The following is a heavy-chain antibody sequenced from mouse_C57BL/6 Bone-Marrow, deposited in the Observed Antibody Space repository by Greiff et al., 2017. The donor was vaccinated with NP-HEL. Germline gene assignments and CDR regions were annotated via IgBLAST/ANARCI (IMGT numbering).Heavy chain of an antibody. D-gene: IGHD1-1*01. J-gene: IGHJ1*03. CDR3: ARNYGSSYAWYFDV. CDR2: FHPYNDDT. CDR1: GYTFTTYP. Sequence: QVQLKESGAELVKPGASVKMSCKASGYTFTTYPIEWMKQNHGKSLEWIGNFHPYNDDTKYNEKFKGKATLTVEKSSSTVYLELSRLTSDDSAVYYCARNYGSSYAWYFDVWGTGTTVTVSS. V-gene: IGHV1-47*01.